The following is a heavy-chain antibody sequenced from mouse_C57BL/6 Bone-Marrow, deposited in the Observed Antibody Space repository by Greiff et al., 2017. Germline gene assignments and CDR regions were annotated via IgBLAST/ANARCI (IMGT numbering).Heavy chain of an antibody. D-gene: IGHD1-1*01. Sequence: VKLMESGPELVKPGASVKLSCKASGYTFTSYDINWVKQRPGQGLEWIGWTYPRDGSTKYNEKFKGKATLTVDTSSSTAYMVLHSLTSEDSAVYFCAREGGSSYYYFDYWGQGTTLTVSS. CDR3: AREGGSSYYYFDY. J-gene: IGHJ2*01. V-gene: IGHV1-85*01. CDR2: TYPRDGST. CDR1: GYTFTSYD.